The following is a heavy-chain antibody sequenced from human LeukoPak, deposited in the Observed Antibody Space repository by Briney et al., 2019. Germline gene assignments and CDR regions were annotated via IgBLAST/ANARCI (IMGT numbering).Heavy chain of an antibody. D-gene: IGHD4-11*01. CDR2: ISSYSSNI. Sequence: GGSLRLSCAASGFTFSSYTMNWVRQAPGKGLEWVSSISSYSSNIYYADSVKGRFTISRDIAKNSLYLQMYSLRVEDTAVYYCARVHLDYSDFDYWGQGTLVTVSS. CDR1: GFTFSSYT. CDR3: ARVHLDYSDFDY. J-gene: IGHJ4*02. V-gene: IGHV3-21*01.